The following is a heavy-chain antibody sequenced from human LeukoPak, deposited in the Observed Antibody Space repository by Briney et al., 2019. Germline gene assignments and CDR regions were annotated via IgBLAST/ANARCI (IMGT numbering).Heavy chain of an antibody. D-gene: IGHD7-27*01. V-gene: IGHV3-23*01. J-gene: IGHJ5*02. CDR3: AILNWASGRA. CDR1: GFVFNTYG. Sequence: GGSLRLSCAASGFVFNTYGTSWVRQAPEKGLEWVSALSGNTYYADSVKGRFTISTDYSKNTLFLEMNSLRAEDTAIYYCAILNWASGRAWGQGTLVTVSS. CDR2: LSGNT.